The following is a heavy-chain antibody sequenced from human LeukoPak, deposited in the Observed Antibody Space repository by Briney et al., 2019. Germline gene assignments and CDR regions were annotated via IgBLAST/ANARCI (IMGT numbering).Heavy chain of an antibody. J-gene: IGHJ6*02. D-gene: IGHD2-15*01. Sequence: GGSLRLSCAASGFTFSSYSMNWLRQAPGKGLEWVSSISSSSSYIYYADSVKGRFTISRDNAKNSLYLQMNSLRAEDTAVYYCASLGYCSGGGCYSEGYCSGGSCYSGSVYYYGMDVWGQGTTVTVSS. CDR1: GFTFSSYS. V-gene: IGHV3-21*01. CDR2: ISSSSSYI. CDR3: ASLGYCSGGGCYSEGYCSGGSCYSGSVYYYGMDV.